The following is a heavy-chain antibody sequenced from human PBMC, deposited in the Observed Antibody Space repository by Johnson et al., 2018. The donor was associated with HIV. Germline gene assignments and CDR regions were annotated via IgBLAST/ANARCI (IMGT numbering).Heavy chain of an antibody. CDR2: ISSSGRTL. J-gene: IGHJ3*02. CDR1: GFIFSDYY. CDR3: ARDFVGGVPQGAFDI. Sequence: QVQLVESGGGLVQPGGSLRLSCAASGFIFSDYYMSWIRQAPGKGLERVSYISSSGRTLDYADSVKGRLTISRDNAKNSLYLQMNSLRAEDTAVYYCARDFVGGVPQGAFDIWGQGTMVTVSS. D-gene: IGHD1-1*01. V-gene: IGHV3-11*04.